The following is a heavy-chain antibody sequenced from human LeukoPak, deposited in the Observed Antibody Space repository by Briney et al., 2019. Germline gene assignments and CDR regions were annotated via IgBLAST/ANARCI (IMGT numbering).Heavy chain of an antibody. V-gene: IGHV3-7*04. D-gene: IGHD3-16*01. Sequence: PGGSLRLSCAASGFTFSNYFMTWVRQAPGKGLEWVANIRQDGSEKYYVDSVKGRFTISRDNAKKSVHLQMDSLRAEDTALYYCARGRAGGSYFDYWGRGTRVSVSS. J-gene: IGHJ4*02. CDR3: ARGRAGGSYFDY. CDR1: GFTFSNYF. CDR2: IRQDGSEK.